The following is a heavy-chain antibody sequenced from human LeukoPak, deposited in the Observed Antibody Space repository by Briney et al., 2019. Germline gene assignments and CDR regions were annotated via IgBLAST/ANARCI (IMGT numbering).Heavy chain of an antibody. CDR1: GYTFTGYF. CDR2: ISAYNGNT. V-gene: IGHV1-18*04. CDR3: ASPETAYCGGDCYL. D-gene: IGHD2-21*02. J-gene: IGHJ4*02. Sequence: ASVKVSYKASGYTFTGYFMHWVRQAPGQGLEWMGWISAYNGNTNYAQKLQGRVTMTTDKSTSTAYMELSSLRSEDTAVYYCASPETAYCGGDCYLWGQGTLVTVSS.